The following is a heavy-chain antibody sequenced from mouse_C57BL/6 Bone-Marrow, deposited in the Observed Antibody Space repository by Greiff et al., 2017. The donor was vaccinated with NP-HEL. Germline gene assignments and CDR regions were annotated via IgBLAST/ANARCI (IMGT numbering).Heavy chain of an antibody. Sequence: EVKLMESGGDLVKPGGSLKLSCAASGFTFSSYGMSWVRQTPDKRLAWVATISSGGSYTYYPDSVKGRFTISRDNAKNTLYLQMGSLKSEDTAMYYCASPYDYDVAWFAYWGQGTLVTVSA. CDR3: ASPYDYDVAWFAY. CDR2: ISSGGSYT. D-gene: IGHD2-4*01. J-gene: IGHJ3*01. CDR1: GFTFSSYG. V-gene: IGHV5-6*01.